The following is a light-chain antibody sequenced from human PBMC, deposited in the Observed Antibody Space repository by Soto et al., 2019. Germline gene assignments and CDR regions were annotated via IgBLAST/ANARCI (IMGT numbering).Light chain of an antibody. CDR1: QSVSSY. V-gene: IGKV3-11*01. CDR3: PQPTNGGGGEYT. CDR2: DAS. Sequence: EIVLTQSPATLSLSPGERATLSCRASQSVSSYLAWYQQKPGQAPRLLIYDASSRATGIPARFSGSGSGTDFTLTISSLEPENFAVYYCPQPTNGGGGEYTFGQGTKLEIK. J-gene: IGKJ2*01.